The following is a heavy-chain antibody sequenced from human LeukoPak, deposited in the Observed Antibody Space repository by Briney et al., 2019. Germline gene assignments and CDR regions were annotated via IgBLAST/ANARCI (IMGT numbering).Heavy chain of an antibody. D-gene: IGHD4-17*01. CDR3: ARSATVTGDWYFDF. J-gene: IGHJ2*01. CDR1: GYTFTNYW. Sequence: PGESLRISCEGSGYTFTNYWISWVRQRPGRGLEWMGWINRGESYAIYSPSFQGHVIMSADRSVRTVYLQWASLQTSDSAMYYCARSATVTGDWYFDFWGPGTLVTVSP. CDR2: INRGESYA. V-gene: IGHV5-10-1*01.